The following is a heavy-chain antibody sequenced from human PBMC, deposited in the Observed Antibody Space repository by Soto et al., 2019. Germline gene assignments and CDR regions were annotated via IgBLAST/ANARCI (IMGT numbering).Heavy chain of an antibody. V-gene: IGHV1-46*01. CDR3: ARDSSGYDSSEDAFDI. CDR1: GYTFTSYY. D-gene: IGHD3-22*01. Sequence: ASVKVSCKASGYTFTSYYMHWVRQAPGQGLEWMGIINPSGGSTSYAQKFQGRVTMTRDTSTSTVYMELSSPRSEDTAVYYCARDSSGYDSSEDAFDIWGQGTMVTVSS. J-gene: IGHJ3*02. CDR2: INPSGGST.